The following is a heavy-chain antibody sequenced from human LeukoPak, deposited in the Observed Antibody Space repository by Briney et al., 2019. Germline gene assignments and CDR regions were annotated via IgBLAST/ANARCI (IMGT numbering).Heavy chain of an antibody. V-gene: IGHV3-48*01. Sequence: PGGSLRLSCAASGLTFSSYCMNWVRQAPGKGLEWVSYISSSSSTIYYADSVKGRFTISRDNAKNSLYLQMNSLRAEDTAVYYCARDYRAFVLVPAAPRYFDYWGQGTLVTVSS. CDR3: ARDYRAFVLVPAAPRYFDY. CDR1: GLTFSSYC. D-gene: IGHD2-2*01. CDR2: ISSSSSTI. J-gene: IGHJ4*02.